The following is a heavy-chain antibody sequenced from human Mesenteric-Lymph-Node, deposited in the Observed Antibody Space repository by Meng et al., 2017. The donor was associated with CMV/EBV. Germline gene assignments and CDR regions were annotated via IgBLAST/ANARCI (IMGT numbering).Heavy chain of an antibody. Sequence: GGSLRLSCASSGATFSGYGIHWARQAPGKGLEWVACVRYDGANKYYADSLKGRFTVSRDNSKNTVYLQINSLRPEDTAVYYRAMDPHDLWSGKNWFDPWGQGTLVTVSS. J-gene: IGHJ5*02. D-gene: IGHD3-3*01. CDR2: VRYDGANK. V-gene: IGHV3-30*02. CDR3: AMDPHDLWSGKNWFDP. CDR1: GATFSGYG.